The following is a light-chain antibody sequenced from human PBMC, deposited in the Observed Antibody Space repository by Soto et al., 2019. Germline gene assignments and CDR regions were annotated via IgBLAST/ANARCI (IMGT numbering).Light chain of an antibody. CDR3: QHYNSYSEA. Sequence: IPMTQSPSTLSGSVGDRVTIHCRASQTISSWLAWYQQKPGKAPKLLIYKASTLKSGVPSRFSGSGSGTEFTLTISSLQPDDFATYYCQHYNSYSEAFGQGTKVDIK. V-gene: IGKV1-5*03. CDR1: QTISSW. CDR2: KAS. J-gene: IGKJ1*01.